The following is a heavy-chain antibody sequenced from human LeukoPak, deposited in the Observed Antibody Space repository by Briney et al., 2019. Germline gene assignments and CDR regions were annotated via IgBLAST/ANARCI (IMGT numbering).Heavy chain of an antibody. J-gene: IGHJ4*02. CDR2: ISGSGGST. CDR3: ASLPPRYYYDRPLY. Sequence: PGGSLRLSCAASGFTFSSYAMSWVRQAPGKGLEWVSAISGSGGSTYYADSVKGRFTISRDNSKNTLYLQMSSLRAEDTAVYYCASLPPRYYYDRPLYWGQGTLVTVSS. CDR1: GFTFSSYA. V-gene: IGHV3-23*01. D-gene: IGHD3-22*01.